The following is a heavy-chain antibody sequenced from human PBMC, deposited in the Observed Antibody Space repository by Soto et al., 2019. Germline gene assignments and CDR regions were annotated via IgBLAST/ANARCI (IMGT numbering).Heavy chain of an antibody. CDR2: IYSTSKT. D-gene: IGHD2-2*01. CDR1: GGSLTTSN. J-gene: IGHJ3*01. CDR3: ARERTYQMFGDDALDF. Sequence: SELLSLTCTVSGGSLTTSNWNWIRQSAGTGLKWIGRIYSTSKTYYNPSHKSRVTLSLDMLNNQNSLKVTSVTAADTDMYYCARERTYQMFGDDALDFWGLGTMVTVSS. V-gene: IGHV4-4*07.